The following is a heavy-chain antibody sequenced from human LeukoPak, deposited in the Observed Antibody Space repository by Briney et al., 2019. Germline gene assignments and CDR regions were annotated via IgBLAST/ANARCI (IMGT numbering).Heavy chain of an antibody. Sequence: SETLSLTCTVSGVAISSYYWSWIRQPPGKGLEWVVYIYYSGSTNYNPSLKSRVTISEDTSKNQFSLRRSAVTAADTAVYYCANDRYYGSGSLGTWGQGTLVTVSS. CDR3: ANDRYYGSGSLGT. V-gene: IGHV4-59*12. CDR2: IYYSGST. J-gene: IGHJ5*02. CDR1: GVAISSYY. D-gene: IGHD3-10*01.